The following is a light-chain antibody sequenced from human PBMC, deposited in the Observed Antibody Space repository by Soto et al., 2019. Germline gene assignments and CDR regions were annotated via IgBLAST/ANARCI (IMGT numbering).Light chain of an antibody. CDR2: RND. V-gene: IGLV1-47*01. CDR1: ISNIGNNY. CDR3: AAWDDTVRSYV. Sequence: QAVVPQPPSVSGTPGQRVTISCSGSISNIGNNYVYWFQQLPGTAPKVLSNRNDQRPSGVPDRCSGSKSGTSASLAISGLRSEDEAEYYCAAWDDTVRSYVFGTGTKLTVL. J-gene: IGLJ1*01.